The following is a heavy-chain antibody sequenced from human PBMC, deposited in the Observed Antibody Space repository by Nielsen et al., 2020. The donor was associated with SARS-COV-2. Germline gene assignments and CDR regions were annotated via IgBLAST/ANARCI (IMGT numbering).Heavy chain of an antibody. V-gene: IGHV1-3*01. CDR3: ARDRWGGYDRLTFDY. CDR1: GYTFTSYA. Sequence: ASVKVSCKASGYTFTSYAMHWVRQAPGQRLEWMGWINAGNGNTKYSQKFQGRVTITRDTSASTAYMELSSLRSEDTAVYYCARDRWGGYDRLTFDYWGQGTLVTVSS. D-gene: IGHD5-12*01. CDR2: INAGNGNT. J-gene: IGHJ4*02.